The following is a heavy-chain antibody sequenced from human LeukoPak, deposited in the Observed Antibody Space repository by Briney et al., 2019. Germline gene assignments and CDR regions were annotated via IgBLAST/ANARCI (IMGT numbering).Heavy chain of an antibody. Sequence: GASVKVSCKASGYTFTGYYMHWVRQAPGQGLEWMGRIIPILGIANYAQKFQGRVTITADKSTSTAYMELSSLRSEDTAVYYCARGAMVRGVFDYWGQGTLVTVSS. V-gene: IGHV1-69*04. CDR1: GYTFTGYY. CDR2: IIPILGIA. CDR3: ARGAMVRGVFDY. J-gene: IGHJ4*02. D-gene: IGHD3-10*01.